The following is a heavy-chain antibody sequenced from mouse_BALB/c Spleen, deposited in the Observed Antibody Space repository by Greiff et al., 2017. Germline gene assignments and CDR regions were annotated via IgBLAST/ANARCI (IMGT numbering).Heavy chain of an antibody. Sequence: QVHVKQSGAELVRPGSSVKISCKASGYAFSSYWMNWVKQRPGQGLEWIGQIYPGDGDTNYNGKFKGKATLTADKSSSTAYMQLSSLTSEDSAVYFCARLGYDYAMDYWGQGTSVTVSS. CDR2: IYPGDGDT. J-gene: IGHJ4*01. CDR3: ARLGYDYAMDY. V-gene: IGHV1-80*01. D-gene: IGHD2-14*01. CDR1: GYAFSSYW.